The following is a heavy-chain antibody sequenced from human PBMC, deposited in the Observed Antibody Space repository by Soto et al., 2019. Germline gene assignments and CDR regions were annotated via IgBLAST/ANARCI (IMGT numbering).Heavy chain of an antibody. CDR3: AREDRITMTQAGFQH. J-gene: IGHJ1*01. V-gene: IGHV1-69*13. Sequence: GASLKVSCKASGGTFSSYAISWVRQAPGQGLEWMGGIIPIFGTANYAQKFQGRVTITADESTSTAYMELSSLRSEDTAVYYCAREDRITMTQAGFQHWGQGTLVTVSS. CDR1: GGTFSSYA. CDR2: IIPIFGTA. D-gene: IGHD3-22*01.